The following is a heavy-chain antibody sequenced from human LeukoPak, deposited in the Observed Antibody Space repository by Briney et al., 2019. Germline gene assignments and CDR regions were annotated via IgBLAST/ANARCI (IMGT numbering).Heavy chain of an antibody. J-gene: IGHJ5*02. CDR1: GGSISSGSYY. CDR3: ARHGVYGSGSYYWFDP. V-gene: IGHV4-61*02. Sequence: PSQTLSLTCTVSGGSISSGSYYWSWIRQPAGKGLEWIGRIYTSGGTYYNPSLNSRVTISVDTSNNHFSLKLSSVTAADTAVYYCARHGVYGSGSYYWFDPWGQGTLVTVSS. D-gene: IGHD3-10*01. CDR2: IYTSGGT.